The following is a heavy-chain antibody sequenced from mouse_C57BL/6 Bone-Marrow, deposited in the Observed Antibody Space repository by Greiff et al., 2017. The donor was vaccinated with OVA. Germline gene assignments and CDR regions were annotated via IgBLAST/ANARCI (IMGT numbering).Heavy chain of an antibody. V-gene: IGHV12-3*01. CDR2: ITHSGET. J-gene: IGHJ1*03. Sequence: QVQLKQSGPGLVKPSQSLFLTCSITGFPITSGYYWIWIRQSPGKPLEWMGYITHSGETFYNPSLQSPISITRETSKNQFFLQLNSVTTEDTAMYYCAGISWGNLWYFDVWGTGTTVTVSS. CDR3: AGISWGNLWYFDV. D-gene: IGHD2-1*01. CDR1: GFPITSGYY.